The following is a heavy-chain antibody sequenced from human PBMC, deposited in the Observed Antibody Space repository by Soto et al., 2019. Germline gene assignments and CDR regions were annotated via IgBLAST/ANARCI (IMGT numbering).Heavy chain of an antibody. CDR3: ARPTLEYYYDNCGYSSDY. CDR2: IIPIFGTP. V-gene: IGHV1-69*13. CDR1: GGTFSTYV. D-gene: IGHD3-22*01. J-gene: IGHJ4*02. Sequence: VASVKVSCKASGGTFSTYVITWVRQAPGQGLEWMGGIIPIFGTPHYAQKFQGRASITADEYTSTAYMELSSLRSDDTAVYYCARPTLEYYYDNCGYSSDYWGQGTLVTVSS.